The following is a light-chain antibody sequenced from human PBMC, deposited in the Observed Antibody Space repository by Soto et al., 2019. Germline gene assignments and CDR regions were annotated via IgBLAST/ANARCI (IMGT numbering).Light chain of an antibody. Sequence: IVLTQSPGTLSLSPGERASLSCRASQSVTTQLAWYQQKPGQAPRLIIHGASSRATGVPDRITGSGSGTDFTLSISRLEPEDFAVYYCQQYGSSPRTFGQGTKVDIK. CDR2: GAS. CDR3: QQYGSSPRT. CDR1: QSVTTQ. V-gene: IGKV3-20*01. J-gene: IGKJ1*01.